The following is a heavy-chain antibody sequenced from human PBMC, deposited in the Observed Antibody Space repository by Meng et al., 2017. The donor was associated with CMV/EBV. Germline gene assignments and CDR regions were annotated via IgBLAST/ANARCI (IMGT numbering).Heavy chain of an antibody. Sequence: GESLMISCAASGFTFSSYGMYWVRPAPGKGLEWVAFIRYDGSNKYYADSVKGLFTISRDNSKNTLYLQMNRLRAEDAAVYYCAKLLEKDRKEADYWGQGTLVTVSS. D-gene: IGHD2-15*01. CDR3: AKLLEKDRKEADY. V-gene: IGHV3-30*02. J-gene: IGHJ4*02. CDR2: IRYDGSNK. CDR1: GFTFSSYG.